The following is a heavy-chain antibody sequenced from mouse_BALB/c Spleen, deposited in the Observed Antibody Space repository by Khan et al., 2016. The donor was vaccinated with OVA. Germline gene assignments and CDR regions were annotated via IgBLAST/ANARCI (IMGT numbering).Heavy chain of an antibody. CDR3: ARGGGTAPFAY. D-gene: IGHD1-2*01. CDR2: ISDLAYTI. V-gene: IGHV5-15*02. Sequence: EVELVESGGGLVQPGGSRKLSCAASGFTFSDYGMAWVRQAPGKGPEWVAFISDLAYTIYYGDAVTGRFTISRGNSKNTLSLEMSSLRSEDTAIYYCARGGGTAPFAYWGLGTLVTVSA. J-gene: IGHJ3*01. CDR1: GFTFSDYG.